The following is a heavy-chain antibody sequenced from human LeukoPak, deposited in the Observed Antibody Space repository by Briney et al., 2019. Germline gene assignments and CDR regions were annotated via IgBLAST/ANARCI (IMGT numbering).Heavy chain of an antibody. Sequence: KPGGSLRLPCAASGFTFSDYYMSWIRQAPGKGLEWVSYISSSGSTIYYADSVKGRFTISRDNAKNSLYLQMNSLRAEDTAVYYCAREIKDIVVVPAAFDPWGQGTLVTVSS. J-gene: IGHJ5*02. V-gene: IGHV3-11*04. CDR1: GFTFSDYY. CDR3: AREIKDIVVVPAAFDP. CDR2: ISSSGSTI. D-gene: IGHD2-2*01.